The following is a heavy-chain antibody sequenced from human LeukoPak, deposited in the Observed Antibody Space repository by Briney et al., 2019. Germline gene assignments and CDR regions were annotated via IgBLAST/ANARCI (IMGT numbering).Heavy chain of an antibody. D-gene: IGHD3-22*01. J-gene: IGHJ4*02. CDR2: ITGSGGRS. CDR3: AKRGVNYDSSGNDC. CDR1: GFTFSAYA. V-gene: IGHV3-23*01. Sequence: GGSLRLSCAASGFTFSAYAMSWVRQAPGKGLEWVSSITGSGGRSYYVDSVKGRFTISRDNSKSTLYLQMSDLRAEDTALYYCAKRGVNYDSSGNDCWGQGTLVTVSS.